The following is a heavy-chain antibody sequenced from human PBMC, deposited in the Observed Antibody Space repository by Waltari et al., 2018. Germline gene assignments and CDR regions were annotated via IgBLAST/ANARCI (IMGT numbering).Heavy chain of an antibody. D-gene: IGHD3-22*01. Sequence: VQLLESGGGLVQPGGSLRLSCAASGFTFSSYAMSWVRQAPGKGLEWIGSIYYSGSTYYNPSLKSRVTISVDTSKNQFSLKLSSVTAADTAVYYCARHSSDTPFDYWGQGTLVTVSS. CDR1: GFTFSSYA. V-gene: IGHV4-39*01. CDR3: ARHSSDTPFDY. J-gene: IGHJ4*02. CDR2: IYYSGST.